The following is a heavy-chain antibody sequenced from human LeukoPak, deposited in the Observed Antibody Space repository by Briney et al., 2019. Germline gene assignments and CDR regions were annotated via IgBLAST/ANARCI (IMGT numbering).Heavy chain of an antibody. Sequence: GGSLRLSCAASGFLVSDDYMSWVRQAPGKGLEWASTISDAGITYYADSVKGRFTISRDNSKNTLYLQMNNLRVEDTAVYYCARVFNIWGQGTMVTDSS. CDR3: ARVFNI. CDR2: ISDAGIT. CDR1: GFLVSDDY. J-gene: IGHJ3*02. V-gene: IGHV3-53*01.